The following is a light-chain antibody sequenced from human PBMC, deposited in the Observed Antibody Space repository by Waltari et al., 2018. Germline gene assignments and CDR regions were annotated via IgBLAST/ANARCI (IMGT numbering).Light chain of an antibody. CDR1: QSISSS. Sequence: DIQMTQSPSSLSASVRDRVTITCRASQSISSSLNLYQQKPGNAPKLLIYAASSVQSGVPSRFSGSGSGTDFTLTISSLQPEDFATYYCQQSYSTPQTFGQGTKLEIK. CDR2: AAS. J-gene: IGKJ2*01. V-gene: IGKV1-39*01. CDR3: QQSYSTPQT.